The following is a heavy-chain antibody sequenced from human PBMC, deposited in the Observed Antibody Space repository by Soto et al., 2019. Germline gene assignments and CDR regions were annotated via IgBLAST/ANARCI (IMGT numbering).Heavy chain of an antibody. V-gene: IGHV1-18*01. Sequence: XSVKGSCNGSGYSFMKYGVNWVRQAPGQGLEWVGWISPYSGYTHSAQKFHGRLTLTTDTAASTAYMELRILRSADTALYYCAREASVIIQAAQPSRFDSWGQGTLVTVSS. CDR2: ISPYSGYT. D-gene: IGHD2-15*01. CDR3: AREASVIIQAAQPSRFDS. J-gene: IGHJ4*02. CDR1: GYSFMKYG.